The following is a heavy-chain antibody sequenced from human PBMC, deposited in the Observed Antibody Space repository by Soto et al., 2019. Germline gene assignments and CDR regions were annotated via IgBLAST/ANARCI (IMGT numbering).Heavy chain of an antibody. V-gene: IGHV3-64D*06. CDR3: VKSRGGNNFDFFD. CDR2: VRGNGDPP. Sequence: PGGSLRLSCAASGFTFSSFALHWVRQAPRKGLEYISGVRGNGDPPFYADSVKGRFTISRDNSQKTFYLQMTALNVDDTAVYYCVKSRGGNNFDFFDWGQGTLVTSPQ. D-gene: IGHD5-12*01. CDR1: GFTFSSFA. J-gene: IGHJ4*02.